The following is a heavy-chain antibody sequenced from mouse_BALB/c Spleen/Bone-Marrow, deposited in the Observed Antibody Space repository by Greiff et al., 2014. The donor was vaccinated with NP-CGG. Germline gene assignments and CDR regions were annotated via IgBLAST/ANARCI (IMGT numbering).Heavy chain of an antibody. Sequence: VQLQQSGPELVKPGASVRIPCKASGYTFTGYHMDWVKQSHGKSLAWIGDIDPNNGTTIYNRNFKGKATLTVDKSSSTAYMELRSLTSEDTAVYYCARPNTTPFDYWGQGTLVTVSS. CDR2: IDPNNGTT. V-gene: IGHV1-18*01. CDR3: ARPNTTPFDY. D-gene: IGHD2-12*01. CDR1: GYTFTGYH. J-gene: IGHJ3*01.